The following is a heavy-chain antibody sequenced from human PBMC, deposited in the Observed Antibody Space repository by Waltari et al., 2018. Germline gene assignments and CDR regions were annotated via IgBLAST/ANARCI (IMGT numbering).Heavy chain of an antibody. Sequence: VQLQQWGAGLLKPSETLSLTCAVYGGSFSGYYWSWIRQPPGKGLEWIGEINHSGSTNYNPSLKSRVTISVDTSKNQFSLKLSSVTAADTAVYYCARGSVRYGMDVWGQGTTVTVSS. D-gene: IGHD6-19*01. CDR3: ARGSVRYGMDV. CDR2: INHSGST. CDR1: GGSFSGYY. J-gene: IGHJ6*02. V-gene: IGHV4-34*01.